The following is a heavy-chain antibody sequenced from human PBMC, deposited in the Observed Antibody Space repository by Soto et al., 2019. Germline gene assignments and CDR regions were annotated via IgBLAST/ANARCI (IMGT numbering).Heavy chain of an antibody. Sequence: QVQLVQSGAEVKKPGSSVKVSCKGSGGAFSSYAISWVRQAPGQGLEWMGGIIPIFATANYAQKFQGRVTITADESTSTAYMELSSLRSEDTAVYYCASALGHCSGGSCYTEYFYGMDVWGQGTTVTVSS. J-gene: IGHJ6*02. D-gene: IGHD2-15*01. CDR2: IIPIFATA. CDR3: ASALGHCSGGSCYTEYFYGMDV. V-gene: IGHV1-69*12. CDR1: GGAFSSYA.